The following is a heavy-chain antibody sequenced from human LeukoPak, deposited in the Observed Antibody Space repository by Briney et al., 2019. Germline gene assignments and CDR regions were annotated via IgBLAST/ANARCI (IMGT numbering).Heavy chain of an antibody. Sequence: GGSLRLSCAASGFTFSSYAMSWVRQAPGKGLEYVSAITSNGGSTYYANSVKGRFTISRDNSKNTLYLQMGSLRVEDMAVYYCARAENSGWYGDYWGQGTLVTVSS. D-gene: IGHD6-19*01. CDR1: GFTFSSYA. CDR2: ITSNGGST. CDR3: ARAENSGWYGDY. V-gene: IGHV3-64*01. J-gene: IGHJ4*02.